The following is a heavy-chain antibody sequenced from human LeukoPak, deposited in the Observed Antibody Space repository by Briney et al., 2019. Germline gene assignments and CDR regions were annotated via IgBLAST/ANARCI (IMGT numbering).Heavy chain of an antibody. CDR2: ISAYNGNT. V-gene: IGHV1-18*01. J-gene: IGHJ4*02. Sequence: ASVKVSCKASGYTFTSYGISWVRQAPGQGLEWMGWISAYNGNTNYAQKLQGRVTMTTDTSTSTAYMELRSLRSDDTAVYYCARVVDIVVVPAAMHDYWAREPWSPSPQ. CDR3: ARVVDIVVVPAAMHDY. D-gene: IGHD2-2*01. CDR1: GYTFTSYG.